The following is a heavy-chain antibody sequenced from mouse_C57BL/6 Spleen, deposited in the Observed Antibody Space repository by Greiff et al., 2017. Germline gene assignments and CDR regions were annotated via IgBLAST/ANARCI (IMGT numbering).Heavy chain of an antibody. V-gene: IGHV1-59*01. CDR1: GYTFTSYW. CDR2: IDPSDSYT. CDR3: ARGNYDDGTGIDY. Sequence: QVQLQQPGAELVRPGTSVKLSCKASGYTFTSYWMHWVKQRPGQGLEWIGVIDPSDSYTNYNQKFKGKATLTVDTSSSTAYMQLSSLTSEDAAVYYCARGNYDDGTGIDYWGQGTTLTVSS. D-gene: IGHD2-4*01. J-gene: IGHJ2*01.